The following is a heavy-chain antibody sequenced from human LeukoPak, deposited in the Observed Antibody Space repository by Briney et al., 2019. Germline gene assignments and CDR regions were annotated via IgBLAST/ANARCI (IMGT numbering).Heavy chain of an antibody. CDR2: ISYDGSNE. Sequence: GGSLRLSCAASGFTFSSYGMHWVRQAPGKGLEWVAVISYDGSNEYYADSVKGRFTISRDNSKNTLYLQMNSLRAEDTTVYYCARSRGAGPGAYFDYWGQGTLVAVTS. CDR3: ARSRGAGPGAYFDY. D-gene: IGHD6-19*01. V-gene: IGHV3-30*03. J-gene: IGHJ4*02. CDR1: GFTFSSYG.